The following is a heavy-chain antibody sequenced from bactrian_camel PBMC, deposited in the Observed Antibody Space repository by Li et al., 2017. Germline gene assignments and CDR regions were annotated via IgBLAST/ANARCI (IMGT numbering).Heavy chain of an antibody. J-gene: IGHJ4*01. D-gene: IGHD6*01. V-gene: IGHV3S25*01. CDR3: KASNGRGAWYCDEIANY. CDR1: GFTFSSYW. Sequence: LVQPGGSLRLSCAASGFTFSSYWMYWVRQAPGKGLEWVSTINSGGGTTYYADSVKGRFTISQDNAKNTVYLQMNSLKPEDTAMYYCKASNGRGAWYCDEIANYWGQGTQVTVS. CDR2: INSGGGTT.